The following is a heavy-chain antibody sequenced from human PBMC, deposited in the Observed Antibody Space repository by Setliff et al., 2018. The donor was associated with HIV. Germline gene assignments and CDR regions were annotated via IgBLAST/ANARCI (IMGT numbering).Heavy chain of an antibody. CDR2: IVPILNTG. Sequence: SVKVSCKASGGTFRSHEISWVRQAPGQGLEWTGGIVPILNTGNYAPKFQGRVTITADESTTTAYMELSSLRSEDTAVYYCATRAYDSSGYLRSRVSGAAFDIWGQGTMVTVSS. D-gene: IGHD3-22*01. V-gene: IGHV1-69*13. J-gene: IGHJ3*02. CDR1: GGTFRSHE. CDR3: ATRAYDSSGYLRSRVSGAAFDI.